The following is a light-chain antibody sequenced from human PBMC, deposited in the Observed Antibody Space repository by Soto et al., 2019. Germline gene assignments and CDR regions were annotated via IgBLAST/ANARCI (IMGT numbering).Light chain of an antibody. CDR2: AAS. Sequence: DIQMTQSPSSLSASVGDXVTITCRASQGVANHLAWYQQKPGGVPELLISAASTLQSGVPSRFSGSGSKKDFTLTIPSLQPGDVATYYCQEYDSVRLTFGGGTKVDI. CDR3: QEYDSVRLT. CDR1: QGVANH. V-gene: IGKV1-27*01. J-gene: IGKJ4*01.